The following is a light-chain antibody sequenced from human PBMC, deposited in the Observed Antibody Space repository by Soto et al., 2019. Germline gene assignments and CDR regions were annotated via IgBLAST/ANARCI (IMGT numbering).Light chain of an antibody. CDR2: WAS. Sequence: DIEMTQSPDSLAVSLGERATINCKSSQSVLYSSNNKNYLAWYQQKPGQPPKLLIYWASTRESGVPDRFSGSGSGTDFTLTISSLQPEDFATYYCQQLNSHLLTFGGGTKVDI. CDR3: QQLNSHLLT. J-gene: IGKJ4*01. CDR1: QSVLYSSNNKNY. V-gene: IGKV4-1*01.